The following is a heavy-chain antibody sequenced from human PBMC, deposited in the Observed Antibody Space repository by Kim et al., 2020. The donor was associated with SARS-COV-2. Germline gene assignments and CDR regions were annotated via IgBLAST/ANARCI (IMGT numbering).Heavy chain of an antibody. D-gene: IGHD1-1*01. CDR2: FGTA. CDR3: QTTRNVDY. Sequence: FGTANYAQKFQGRVTITADESTSTAYMELSSLRSEDTAVYYCQTTRNVDYWGQGTLVTVSS. J-gene: IGHJ4*02. V-gene: IGHV1-69*01.